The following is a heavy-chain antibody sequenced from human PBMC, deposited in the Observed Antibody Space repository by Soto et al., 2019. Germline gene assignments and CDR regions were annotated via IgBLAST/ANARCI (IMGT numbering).Heavy chain of an antibody. J-gene: IGHJ6*02. CDR1: GYTFTRYY. Sequence: ASVEVSCKASGYTFTRYYMHWVRQAPGQGLEWMGIINPSGGSTRYAEKFQGRVTMTRDTSTSTVYMEVSSLRSEDTAVYFCARDRDYSNYDFYYYGMDAWGQGTAVTVSS. V-gene: IGHV1-46*01. CDR2: INPSGGST. CDR3: ARDRDYSNYDFYYYGMDA. D-gene: IGHD4-4*01.